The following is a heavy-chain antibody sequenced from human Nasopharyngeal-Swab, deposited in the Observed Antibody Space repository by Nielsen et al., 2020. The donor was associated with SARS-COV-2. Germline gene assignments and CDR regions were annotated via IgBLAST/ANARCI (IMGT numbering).Heavy chain of an antibody. CDR2: IWYDGSNK. Sequence: GGSLRLSCAASGFTFSSYGMHWVRQAPGKGLEWVAVIWYDGSNKYYADSVKGRFTISRDNSKNTLYLQMNSLIAEDTAVYYCARDIPSGGWLTQGDYWGQGTLVTVSS. CDR1: GFTFSSYG. CDR3: ARDIPSGGWLTQGDY. D-gene: IGHD6-19*01. V-gene: IGHV3-33*01. J-gene: IGHJ4*02.